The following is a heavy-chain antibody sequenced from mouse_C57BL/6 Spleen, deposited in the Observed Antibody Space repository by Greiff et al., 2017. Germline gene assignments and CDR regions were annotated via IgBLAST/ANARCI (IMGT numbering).Heavy chain of an antibody. Sequence: QVHVKQSGAELVRPGASVTLSCKASGYTFTDYEMHWVKQTPVHGLEWIGAIDPETGGTAYNQKFKGKAILTADKSSSTAYMELRSLTSEDSAVYYCTRGDYYGSRGDYWGQGTSVTVSS. J-gene: IGHJ4*01. CDR1: GYTFTDYE. D-gene: IGHD1-1*01. CDR3: TRGDYYGSRGDY. V-gene: IGHV1-15*01. CDR2: IDPETGGT.